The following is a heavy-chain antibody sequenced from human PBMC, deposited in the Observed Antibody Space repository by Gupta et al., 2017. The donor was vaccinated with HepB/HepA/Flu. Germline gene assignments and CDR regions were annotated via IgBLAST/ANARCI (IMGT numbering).Heavy chain of an antibody. D-gene: IGHD2-21*01. Sequence: GGSISSYYWSWTRQPAGKGLEWIGRIYTSGSTNYNPSLKSRVTMSVDTSKNQFSLKLSSVTAADTAVYYCARDYCGGDCYPHYYYYMDVWGKGTTVTVSS. V-gene: IGHV4-4*07. CDR1: GGSISSYY. CDR3: ARDYCGGDCYPHYYYYMDV. J-gene: IGHJ6*03. CDR2: IYTSGST.